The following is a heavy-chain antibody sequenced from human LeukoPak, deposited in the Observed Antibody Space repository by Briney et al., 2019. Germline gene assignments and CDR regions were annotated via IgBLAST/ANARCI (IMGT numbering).Heavy chain of an antibody. CDR1: GGSISSYY. CDR3: ARVGYYVDY. CDR2: IYHSGST. J-gene: IGHJ4*02. V-gene: IGHV4-59*01. Sequence: SETLSLTCTVSGGSISSYYWSWFRQPPGKGLEWIGYIYHSGSTNYNPSLKSRVTISVDTSKNQFSLKLSSVTAADTAVYYCARVGYYVDYWGQGTLVTVSS.